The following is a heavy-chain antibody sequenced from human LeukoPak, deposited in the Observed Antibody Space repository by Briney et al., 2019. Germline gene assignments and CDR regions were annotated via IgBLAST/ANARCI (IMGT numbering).Heavy chain of an antibody. V-gene: IGHV3-21*01. D-gene: IGHD6-13*01. CDR3: ARDLHRLIAAAHFDY. J-gene: IGHJ4*02. CDR1: GFTFSSYS. CDR2: ISSSSSYI. Sequence: GGSLRLSCAASGFTFSSYSMNWVRQAPGKGLEWVSSISSSSSYIYYADSVKGRFTISRDNAKNSLYLQMNSLRAEDTAVYYCARDLHRLIAAAHFDYWGQGTLVTVSS.